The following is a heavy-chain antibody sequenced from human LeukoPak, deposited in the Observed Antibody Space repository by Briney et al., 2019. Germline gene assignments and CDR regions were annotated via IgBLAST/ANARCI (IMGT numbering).Heavy chain of an antibody. CDR1: GGSISSSSYY. CDR2: IYTSGST. CDR3: ARGQWELLAYYFDY. J-gene: IGHJ4*02. D-gene: IGHD1-26*01. Sequence: SETLSLTCTVSGGSISSSSYYWGWIRQPPGKGLEWIGRIYTSGSTNYNPSLKSRVTISVDTSKNQFSLKLSSVTAADTAVYYCARGQWELLAYYFDYWGQGTLVTVSS. V-gene: IGHV4-61*02.